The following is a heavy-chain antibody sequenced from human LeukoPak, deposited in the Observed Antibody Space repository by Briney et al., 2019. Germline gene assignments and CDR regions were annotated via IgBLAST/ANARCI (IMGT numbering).Heavy chain of an antibody. J-gene: IGHJ6*02. D-gene: IGHD1-26*01. CDR2: IIPIFGKA. V-gene: IGHV1-69*01. Sequence: SVKVSCKASGGTFSSYAISWVRQPPAQGLERMGGIIPIFGKANYAQKFQGRVTITADESTSTAYMELSSLRSEDAAVYYCARDVFPRPTIKQYYYYGMDVWGQGTTVTVSS. CDR3: ARDVFPRPTIKQYYYYGMDV. CDR1: GGTFSSYA.